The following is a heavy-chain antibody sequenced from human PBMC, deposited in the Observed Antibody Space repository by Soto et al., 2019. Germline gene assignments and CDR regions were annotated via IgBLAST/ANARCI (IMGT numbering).Heavy chain of an antibody. CDR2: ISGYNGNT. CDR3: AREGPAPYYYYGMDV. CDR1: GYSFTTYG. J-gene: IGHJ6*02. Sequence: QVQLVQSGGEVKKPGASVKVSCKTSGYSFTTYGISWVRQAPGQGLEWMGWISGYNGNTNYAQKFQGRVTMTTDTSTSTPYMELRSLRSDDTAVYYCAREGPAPYYYYGMDVWGQGTTVTVSS. V-gene: IGHV1-18*01.